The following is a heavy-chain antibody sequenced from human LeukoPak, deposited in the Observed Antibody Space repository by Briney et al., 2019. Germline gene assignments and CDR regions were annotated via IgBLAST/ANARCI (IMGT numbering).Heavy chain of an antibody. CDR3: ARDARYDFWSGYYSEELDY. CDR2: IKQDGSEK. D-gene: IGHD3-3*01. J-gene: IGHJ4*02. V-gene: IGHV3-7*01. Sequence: GGSLRLSCAASGFTFSSYWMSWVRQAPGKGLEWVANIKQDGSEKYYVDSVKGRFTISRDNAMNSLYLQMNSLRAEDTAVYYCARDARYDFWSGYYSEELDYWGQGTLVTVSS. CDR1: GFTFSSYW.